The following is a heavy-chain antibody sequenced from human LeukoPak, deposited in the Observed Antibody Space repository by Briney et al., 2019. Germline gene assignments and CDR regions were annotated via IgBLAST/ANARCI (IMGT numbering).Heavy chain of an antibody. V-gene: IGHV1-2*02. CDR3: ARADRLDGAPYLIGP. D-gene: IGHD2-21*01. J-gene: IGHJ5*02. CDR1: GYTFTDYY. CDR2: INPNSGAI. Sequence: ASVKVSCKTSGYTFTDYYMHWVRQAPGQGLEWMGWINPNSGAISSAQKFRGRVTMTRDTSITTVYMEVRWLTSDDTAIYYCARADRLDGAPYLIGPWGQGTLVTVSS.